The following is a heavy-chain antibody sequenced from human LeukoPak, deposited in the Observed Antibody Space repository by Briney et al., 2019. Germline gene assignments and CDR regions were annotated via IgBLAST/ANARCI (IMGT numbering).Heavy chain of an antibody. Sequence: PGGSLRLSCAAPGFTFSTYGMSWVRQAPGKGLEWVSAISGSGGGSTYYADSVKGRFTISRDNSKNTLYLQMTSLRAEDTAVYYCAKRYCSSTSCRLGPYYYYMDVWGKGTTVTISS. V-gene: IGHV3-23*01. CDR3: AKRYCSSTSCRLGPYYYYMDV. CDR1: GFTFSTYG. J-gene: IGHJ6*03. CDR2: ISGSGGGST. D-gene: IGHD2-2*01.